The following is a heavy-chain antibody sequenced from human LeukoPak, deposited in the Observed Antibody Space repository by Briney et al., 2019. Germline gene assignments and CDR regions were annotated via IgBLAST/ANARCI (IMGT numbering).Heavy chain of an antibody. Sequence: GGSLELSCAASGFTFSDSAIHWVRQASGNGREWVVFIRSKAYGETTEYAASVKGSFTISRDDSKSIAYLQMNSLKTEDTGVYYCTRTYRSSWYDGFDIWGQGTMVTVSS. V-gene: IGHV3-49*04. CDR2: IRSKAYGETT. D-gene: IGHD6-13*01. CDR1: GFTFSDSA. CDR3: TRTYRSSWYDGFDI. J-gene: IGHJ3*02.